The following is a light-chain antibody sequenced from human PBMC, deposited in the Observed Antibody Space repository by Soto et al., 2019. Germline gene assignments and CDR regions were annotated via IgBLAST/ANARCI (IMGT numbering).Light chain of an antibody. CDR2: KVS. V-gene: IGKV2-30*02. Sequence: VMTQHPLSLVVVLGQPASSSGESSHRLLHHDSKTYLYACHQQTRQSPSRLIYKVSTRGSGVTDRCSGSGAGTDFTLKISSVEDEDVGVYYCMQGTHCPPITFGQGTRLEI. J-gene: IGKJ5*01. CDR1: HRLLHHDSKTY. CDR3: MQGTHCPPIT.